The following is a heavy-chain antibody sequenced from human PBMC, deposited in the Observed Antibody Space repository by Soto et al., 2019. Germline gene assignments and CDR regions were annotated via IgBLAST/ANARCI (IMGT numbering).Heavy chain of an antibody. V-gene: IGHV4-34*01. J-gene: IGHJ4*01. D-gene: IGHD2-21*02. CDR1: GGSFSGYY. CDR3: ERVRSRNCGGDCIDY. Sequence: SETLSLTCAVYGGSFSGYYWSWIRQPPGKGLEWIGEINHSGSTNYNPSLKSRVTISVDTSKNQFSLKLSSVTAADTAVYYCERVRSRNCGGDCIDYWGRGTLVTVSS. CDR2: INHSGST.